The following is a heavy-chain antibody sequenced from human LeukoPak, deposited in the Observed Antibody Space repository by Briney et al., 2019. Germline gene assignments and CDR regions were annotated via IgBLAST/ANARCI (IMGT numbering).Heavy chain of an antibody. CDR3: ARAFGYFDWTYYFDY. Sequence: GGSLRLSCAASGFAFSSYAMHWVRQAPGKGLEYVSAISSNGGSTYYANSVKGRFTISRDNSKNTLYLQMGSLRAEDMAVYYCARAFGYFDWTYYFDYWGQGTLVTVSS. CDR1: GFAFSSYA. V-gene: IGHV3-64*01. D-gene: IGHD3-9*01. J-gene: IGHJ4*02. CDR2: ISSNGGST.